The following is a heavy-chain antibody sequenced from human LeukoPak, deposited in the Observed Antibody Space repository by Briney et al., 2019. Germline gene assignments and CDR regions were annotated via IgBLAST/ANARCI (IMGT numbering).Heavy chain of an antibody. J-gene: IGHJ4*02. CDR3: ARDSSMLRGPLVIYYFDF. Sequence: GGSLRLSCAASGFTFSSYSMNWVRQAPGKGLEWVSSISSSSSYIYYADSVKGRFTISRDNSKNTLYLQMNSLRADDTAVYYCARDSSMLRGPLVIYYFDFWGQGTLVTVSS. CDR2: ISSSSSYI. CDR1: GFTFSSYS. V-gene: IGHV3-21*04. D-gene: IGHD3-10*01.